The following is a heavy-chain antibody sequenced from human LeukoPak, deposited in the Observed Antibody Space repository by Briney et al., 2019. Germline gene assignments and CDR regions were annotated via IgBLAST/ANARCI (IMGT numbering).Heavy chain of an antibody. CDR1: GGTFSSYA. CDR3: ARDPLWFGELLNAFDI. CDR2: IIPIFGTA. D-gene: IGHD3-10*01. Sequence: GASVKVSCKASGGTFSSYAISWVRQAPGQGLEWMGGIIPIFGTANYAQKFQGRVTITADESTSTAYMELSSLRSEDTAVYYCARDPLWFGELLNAFDIWGQGIMVTVSS. J-gene: IGHJ3*02. V-gene: IGHV1-69*13.